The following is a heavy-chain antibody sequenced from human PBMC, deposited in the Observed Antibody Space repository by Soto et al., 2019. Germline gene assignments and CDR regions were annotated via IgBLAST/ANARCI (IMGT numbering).Heavy chain of an antibody. V-gene: IGHV3-30*04. Sequence: GGSLRLSCAASGFNFNTYTMHWVRQAPGKGLEWVATTSYDEKNKYHADSVKGRFTISRDNSKNTLYLQMNNLRGEDTAVYYCARPYSSGWSLPFDYWGQGTLVTVSS. D-gene: IGHD6-19*01. CDR1: GFNFNTYT. J-gene: IGHJ4*02. CDR2: TSYDEKNK. CDR3: ARPYSSGWSLPFDY.